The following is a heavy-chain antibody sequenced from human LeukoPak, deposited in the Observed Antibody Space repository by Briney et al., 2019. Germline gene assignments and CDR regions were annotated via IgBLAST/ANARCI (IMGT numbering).Heavy chain of an antibody. CDR2: ISAYNGNT. Sequence: ASVKVSCKASGYTFTRYGINWVRQAPGQGLEWIGWISAYNGNTNYAQKLQGRVTMTTDTSTSTAYMELRSLRSDDTAVYYCARVMTAQQTLPNDYWGQGTLVTVSS. D-gene: IGHD2-21*02. V-gene: IGHV1-18*01. CDR3: ARVMTAQQTLPNDY. J-gene: IGHJ4*02. CDR1: GYTFTRYG.